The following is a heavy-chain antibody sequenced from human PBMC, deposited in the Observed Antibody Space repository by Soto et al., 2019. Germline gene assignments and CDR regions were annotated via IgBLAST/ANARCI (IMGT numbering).Heavy chain of an antibody. CDR3: ARGLGYCSGGSCYGNIYYYYGMDV. D-gene: IGHD2-15*01. CDR1: GFTFSSYS. CDR2: ISSSSSYI. V-gene: IGHV3-21*01. Sequence: GGSLRLSCAASGFTFSSYSMNLVRQAPGKGLEWVSSISSSSSYIYYADSVKGRFTISRDNAKNSLYLQMNSLRAEDTAVYYCARGLGYCSGGSCYGNIYYYYGMDVWGQGTTVTVSS. J-gene: IGHJ6*02.